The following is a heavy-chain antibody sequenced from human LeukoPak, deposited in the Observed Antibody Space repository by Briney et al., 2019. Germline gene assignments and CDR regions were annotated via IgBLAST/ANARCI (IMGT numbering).Heavy chain of an antibody. V-gene: IGHV3-7*01. CDR1: GFTFSRYW. D-gene: IGHD1-26*01. CDR2: IKQDGSQK. CDR3: ARDDGLGSYFTR. J-gene: IGHJ4*02. Sequence: GGSLRLSCAASGFTFSRYWMSWVRQAPGKGLEWVANIKQDGSQKSYVDSVKGRFTISRDNANNLLYLQMNSLRAEDTAVYYCARDDGLGSYFTRWGQGTLVTVSS.